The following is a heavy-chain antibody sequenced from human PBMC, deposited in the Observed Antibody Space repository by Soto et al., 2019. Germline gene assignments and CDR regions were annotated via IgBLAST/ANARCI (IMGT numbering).Heavy chain of an antibody. Sequence: GGSLRLACAASGFTFSTYGMHWVRQAPGKGLERVAVIWYDGNNKYYTDSAKGRFTISRDNSKKTLYLQMNSLRADDTAVYYCARDTAPLSYYYYGMDVWGQGTTVTVSS. CDR1: GFTFSTYG. CDR3: ARDTAPLSYYYYGMDV. CDR2: IWYDGNNK. V-gene: IGHV3-33*01. J-gene: IGHJ6*02.